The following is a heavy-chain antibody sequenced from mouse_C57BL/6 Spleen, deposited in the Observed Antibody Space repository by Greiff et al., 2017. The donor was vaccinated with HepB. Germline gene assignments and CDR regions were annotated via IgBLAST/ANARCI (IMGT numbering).Heavy chain of an antibody. V-gene: IGHV1-39*01. Sequence: EVKLMESGPELVKPGASVKISCKASGYSFTDYNMNWVKQSNGKSLEWIGVINPNYGTTSYNQKFKGKATLTVDQSSSTAYMQLNSLTSEDSAVYYCASGLLKGYFDVWGTGTTVTVSS. CDR1: GYSFTDYN. CDR3: ASGLLKGYFDV. J-gene: IGHJ1*03. D-gene: IGHD3-1*01. CDR2: INPNYGTT.